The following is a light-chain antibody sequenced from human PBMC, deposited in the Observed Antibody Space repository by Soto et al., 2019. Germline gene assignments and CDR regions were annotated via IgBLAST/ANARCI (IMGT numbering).Light chain of an antibody. J-gene: IGKJ4*01. CDR3: QQLNSYPLT. CDR1: QGISSF. CDR2: AAS. V-gene: IGKV1-9*01. Sequence: DIQLTQSPSFLSASVGDRVTITCRASQGISSFLAWYQQKPGTAPKVLIYAASTLHSGVPSRFSGSGSTLTISGLQPEDFATYYCQQLNSYPLTFGGGTKVEIK.